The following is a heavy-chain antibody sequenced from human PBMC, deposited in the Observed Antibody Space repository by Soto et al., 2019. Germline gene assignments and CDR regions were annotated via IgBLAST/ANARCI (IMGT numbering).Heavy chain of an antibody. CDR1: GYTFSSYY. D-gene: IGHD1-26*01. CDR2: IIPNFGTA. J-gene: IGHJ3*02. CDR3: ARGVGATQNAFDI. Sequence: GASVKVSCKASGYTFSSYYIHWVRQAPGQGLEWIGGIIPNFGTANYAQKFQGRVTITADESTSTAYMELSSLRSEDTAVYYCARGVGATQNAFDIWGQGTMVTVSS. V-gene: IGHV1-69*13.